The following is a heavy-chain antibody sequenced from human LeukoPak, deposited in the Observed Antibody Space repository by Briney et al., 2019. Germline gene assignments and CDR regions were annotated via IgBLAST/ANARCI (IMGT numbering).Heavy chain of an antibody. CDR1: GFTFNSYT. V-gene: IGHV3-7*03. J-gene: IGHJ6*02. D-gene: IGHD3-16*01. Sequence: GGSLRLSCAASGFTFNSYTMNWVRQAPGKGLEWVASINHNGNVNYYVDSVKGRFTISRDNAKNSLYLQMSNLRAEDTAVYFCARGGGLDVWGQGATVTVSS. CDR2: INHNGNVN. CDR3: ARGGGLDV.